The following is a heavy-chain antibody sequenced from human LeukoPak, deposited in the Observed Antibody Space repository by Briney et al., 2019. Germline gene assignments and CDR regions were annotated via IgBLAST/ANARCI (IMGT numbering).Heavy chain of an antibody. V-gene: IGHV3-30-3*01. CDR2: ISYDGSNK. Sequence: GGSLRLSCAASGFTFSSYAMHWVRQAPGKGLEWVAVISYDGSNKYYADSVKGRFTISRDNSKNTLYLQMNSLRAEDTAAYYCARDTYDYGDYGAEYFQHWGQGTLVTVSS. CDR1: GFTFSSYA. D-gene: IGHD4-17*01. J-gene: IGHJ1*01. CDR3: ARDTYDYGDYGAEYFQH.